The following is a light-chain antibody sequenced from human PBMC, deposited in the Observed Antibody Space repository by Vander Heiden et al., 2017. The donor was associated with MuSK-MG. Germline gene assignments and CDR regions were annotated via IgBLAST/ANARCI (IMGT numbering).Light chain of an antibody. J-gene: IGLJ2*01. CDR2: KDT. CDR3: RSADSSGTHLL. V-gene: IGLV3-25*03. CDR1: ALAKQY. Sequence: SSELTQPPSVSVSPGQTALITCSGDALAKQYVYWYQQKPGQAPVLVIYKDTERPSGIPERFSGSSSGTTVTLTISAVQAEDEADYYCRSADSSGTHLLFGGGTKLTGL.